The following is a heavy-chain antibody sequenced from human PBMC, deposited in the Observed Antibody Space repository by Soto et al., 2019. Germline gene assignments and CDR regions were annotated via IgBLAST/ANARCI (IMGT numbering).Heavy chain of an antibody. J-gene: IGHJ4*02. Sequence: GGSLRLSCAASGFTFSTYTMNWVRQAPGKGREWVAGIFPGGRTYYANSVKGRVTISRDQSQSSVSLPMSSLPDEDPAVYYCATDRQPAGICTFDLWGQGTPVTVSS. V-gene: IGHV3-23*01. CDR3: ATDRQPAGICTFDL. CDR1: GFTFSTYT. D-gene: IGHD6-13*01. CDR2: IFPGGRT.